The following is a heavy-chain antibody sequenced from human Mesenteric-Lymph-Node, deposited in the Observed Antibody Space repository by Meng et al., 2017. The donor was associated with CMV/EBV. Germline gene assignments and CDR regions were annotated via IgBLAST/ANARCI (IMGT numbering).Heavy chain of an antibody. CDR3: AKEGGSHGSWPQYSFDF. CDR2: IQYDGSNK. D-gene: IGHD6-13*01. CDR1: GFTFSSYG. Sequence: GESLKISCAASGFTFSSYGMHWVRQAPGKGLEWVAFIQYDGSNKYYADSVKGQFTISRDNSKNTLHLQMNSLRAEDTAVYYCAKEGGSHGSWPQYSFDFWGHGTLVTVSS. V-gene: IGHV3-30*02. J-gene: IGHJ4*01.